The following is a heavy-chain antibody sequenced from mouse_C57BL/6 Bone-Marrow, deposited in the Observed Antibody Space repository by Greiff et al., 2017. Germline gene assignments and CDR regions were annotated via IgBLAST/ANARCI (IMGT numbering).Heavy chain of an antibody. J-gene: IGHJ4*01. Sequence: VQLQQSVAELVRPGASVKLSCTASGFNIKNTYMHWVKQRPEQGLEWIGRIDPANGNTKYAPKFQGKATITADTSSNTAYMQLSSLTSEYTAIYYCARILLYDYFYYAIDYWGQGTSVTVSS. CDR3: ARILLYDYFYYAIDY. CDR2: IDPANGNT. V-gene: IGHV14-3*01. D-gene: IGHD2-12*01. CDR1: GFNIKNTY.